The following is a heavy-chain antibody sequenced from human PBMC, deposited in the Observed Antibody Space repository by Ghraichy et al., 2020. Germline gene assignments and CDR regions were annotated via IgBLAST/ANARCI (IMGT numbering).Heavy chain of an antibody. Sequence: QTLSLTCTVSGGSISSGHYYWGWIRQSPGKGLEWIGSMYSGSPHYNPTLKSRVTISVDTSKNQFSLKLTSVTATDTATYYCARHDVEGVNGVSEVADDRRDYFDYWGQGTLVTVSS. CDR1: GGSISSGHYY. V-gene: IGHV4-39*01. CDR2: MYSGSP. D-gene: IGHD6-19*01. CDR3: ARHDVEGVNGVSEVADDRRDYFDY. J-gene: IGHJ4*02.